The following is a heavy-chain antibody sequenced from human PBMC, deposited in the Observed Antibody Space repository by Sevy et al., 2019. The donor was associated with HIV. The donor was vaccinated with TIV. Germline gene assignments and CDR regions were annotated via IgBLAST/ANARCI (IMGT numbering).Heavy chain of an antibody. CDR3: ARGQRWLQMDY. V-gene: IGHV3-23*01. D-gene: IGHD5-12*01. J-gene: IGHJ4*02. CDR2: ISGSGGGT. Sequence: GGSLRLSCAASGFTFSSHAMRWVRQAPGKGLEWVSVISGSGGGTYYADSVKGRFTISRDNSKNTLILQMNSLRAEDTSVYYCARGQRWLQMDYWGQGTLVTVSS. CDR1: GFTFSSHA.